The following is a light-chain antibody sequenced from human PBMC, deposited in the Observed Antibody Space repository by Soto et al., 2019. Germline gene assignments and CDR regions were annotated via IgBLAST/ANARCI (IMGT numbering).Light chain of an antibody. Sequence: AIRMTQFPSSLSASVGDRVTITCRASQGIRNELGWYQQKPGKAPKLLIYAASSLQSGVLSRFRGSGSGTNFSLTISSLQPEDFATYYCLQDFNYPWTFGQGTKVEIK. CDR3: LQDFNYPWT. V-gene: IGKV1-6*01. CDR1: QGIRNE. J-gene: IGKJ1*01. CDR2: AAS.